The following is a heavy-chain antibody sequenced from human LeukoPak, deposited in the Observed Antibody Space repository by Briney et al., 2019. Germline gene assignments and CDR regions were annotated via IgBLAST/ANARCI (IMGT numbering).Heavy chain of an antibody. V-gene: IGHV3-66*02. D-gene: IGHD3-10*01. Sequence: GGSLRLSCAASGFTVSSNYMSWVRQAPGKGLEWVSVTYSGGSTYYADSVKGRFTISRDNSKNTLYLQMNSLRAEDTAVYYCARDYNGDYGYFDLWGRGTLVTVPS. CDR3: ARDYNGDYGYFDL. J-gene: IGHJ2*01. CDR1: GFTVSSNY. CDR2: TYSGGST.